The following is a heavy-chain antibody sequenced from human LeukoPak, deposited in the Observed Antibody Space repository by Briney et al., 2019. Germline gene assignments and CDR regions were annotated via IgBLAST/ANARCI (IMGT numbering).Heavy chain of an antibody. CDR2: IKQDGSKK. D-gene: IGHD5-24*01. Sequence: GGSLRLSCVASGFPFSSYWMTWVHQAPGKGLEWVANIKQDGSKKSYVDSVKGRFTISRDNAKNSLYLQMNSLGAEDTAIYYCTRVGYIDEGIDYWGQGTLVTVSS. CDR3: TRVGYIDEGIDY. J-gene: IGHJ4*02. CDR1: GFPFSSYW. V-gene: IGHV3-7*04.